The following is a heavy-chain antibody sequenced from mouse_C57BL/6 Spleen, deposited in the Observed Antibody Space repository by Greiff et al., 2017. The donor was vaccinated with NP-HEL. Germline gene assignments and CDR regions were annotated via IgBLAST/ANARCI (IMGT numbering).Heavy chain of an antibody. V-gene: IGHV5-6*02. J-gene: IGHJ4*01. D-gene: IGHD3-2*02. Sequence: EVKLVESGGDLVKPGGSLKLSCAASGFTFSSYGMSWVRQTPDKRLEWVATISSGGSYTYYPDSVKGRFTISRDNAKNTLYLQMSSLKSEDTAMYYCARLDSSGYVDAMDYWGQGTSVTVSS. CDR1: GFTFSSYG. CDR2: ISSGGSYT. CDR3: ARLDSSGYVDAMDY.